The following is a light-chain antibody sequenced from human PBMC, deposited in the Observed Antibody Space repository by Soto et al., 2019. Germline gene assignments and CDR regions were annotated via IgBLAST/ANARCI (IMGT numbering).Light chain of an antibody. CDR3: KKGYSIKALK. V-gene: IGKV1-39*01. CDR1: QTISTY. CDR2: DVS. Sequence: QITQSPSSLSASVGDRVTISCRSSQTISTYLHWYQHKPGRAPRLLISDVSTLQSGVPGRFRGSGPQTELTLNITSLQHEDFENQYCKKGYSIKALKLGGGNKVDIK. J-gene: IGKJ4*01.